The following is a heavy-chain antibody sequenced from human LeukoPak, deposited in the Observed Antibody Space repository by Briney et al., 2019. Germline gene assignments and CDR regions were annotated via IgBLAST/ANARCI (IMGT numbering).Heavy chain of an antibody. V-gene: IGHV4-39*01. CDR1: GGSISSSSYY. J-gene: IGHJ4*02. CDR3: ARPSGGRYSPVDF. CDR2: ISYSGGT. D-gene: IGHD6-19*01. Sequence: SETLSLTCTVAGGSISSSSYYWGWIRQPPGKGLEWIGSISYSGGTYYNPSLKSRITISVDTSKNQLSLRLSSVTAADTAVYYCARPSGGRYSPVDFWGQGTLVTVSS.